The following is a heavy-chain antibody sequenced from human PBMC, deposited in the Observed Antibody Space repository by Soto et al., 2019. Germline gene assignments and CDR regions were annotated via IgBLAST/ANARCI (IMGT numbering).Heavy chain of an antibody. CDR2: IYYTGST. CDR3: ARHGYYPYPYFDY. D-gene: IGHD5-18*01. CDR1: GGSISSSSYS. J-gene: IGHJ4*02. Sequence: QLQLQESGPGLVKPSETLSLTCTVSGGSISSSSYSWGWIRQSPGKGLGWIGTIYYTGSTYYNPSLKSRVTISVDTSKNQFSLKVNSVTAADTAIYYCARHGYYPYPYFDYWGQGTLVTVSS. V-gene: IGHV4-39*01.